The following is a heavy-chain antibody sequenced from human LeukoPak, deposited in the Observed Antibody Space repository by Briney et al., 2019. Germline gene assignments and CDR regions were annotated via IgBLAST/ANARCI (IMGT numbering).Heavy chain of an antibody. V-gene: IGHV1-2*02. D-gene: IGHD6-13*01. CDR3: ARTGYSSSWYVFSPNWFDP. Sequence: GASVKVSCKASGYTFTGYYMHWVRQAPGQGLEWMGWINPNSGGTNYAQKFQGRVTMTRDTSISTAYMELSRLRSDDTAVYYCARTGYSSSWYVFSPNWFDPWGQGTLVTVSS. CDR1: GYTFTGYY. J-gene: IGHJ5*02. CDR2: INPNSGGT.